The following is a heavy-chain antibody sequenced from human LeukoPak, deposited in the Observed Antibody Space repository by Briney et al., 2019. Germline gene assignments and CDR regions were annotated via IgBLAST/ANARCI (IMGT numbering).Heavy chain of an antibody. CDR2: IKQDGSEI. Sequence: GGSLRLSCVASGFTFSNHWMSWVRQAPGKGLEWVANIKQDGSEIYYVDSVKGRFTISRDNAKNSLYLQMNSLRAEDTAVYYCARGVPYDSWSGPHYSDYWGQGTLVTVSS. CDR3: ARGVPYDSWSGPHYSDY. V-gene: IGHV3-7*01. CDR1: GFTFSNHW. D-gene: IGHD3-3*01. J-gene: IGHJ4*02.